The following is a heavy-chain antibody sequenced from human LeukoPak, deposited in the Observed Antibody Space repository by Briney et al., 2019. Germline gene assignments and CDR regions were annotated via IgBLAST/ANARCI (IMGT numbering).Heavy chain of an antibody. J-gene: IGHJ4*02. CDR1: GFTFSSYS. CDR3: AKEWGVDYGLRY. CDR2: ISSLSGTI. V-gene: IGHV3-48*01. Sequence: GGSLRLSCAASGFTFSSYSMNWVRQAPGEGLEWVSYISSLSGTIYYADSVKGRFTISRDNAKNSLYLQMDSLRANDTAVYYCAKEWGVDYGLRYWGQGTLVTVSS. D-gene: IGHD4-17*01.